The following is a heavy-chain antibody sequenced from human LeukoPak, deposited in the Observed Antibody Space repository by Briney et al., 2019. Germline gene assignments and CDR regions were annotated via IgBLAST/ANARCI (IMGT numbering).Heavy chain of an antibody. D-gene: IGHD2-15*01. V-gene: IGHV1-46*01. Sequence: ASVKVSCKASGYTFTSYYMHWVRQAPGQGLEWMGIINPSGGSTSYAQKFQGRVTMTRDTSTSTVYMELSGLRSEDTAVYYCAREEVYCSGGSCPPRYEYFQHWGQGTLVTVSS. CDR3: AREEVYCSGGSCPPRYEYFQH. J-gene: IGHJ1*01. CDR1: GYTFTSYY. CDR2: INPSGGST.